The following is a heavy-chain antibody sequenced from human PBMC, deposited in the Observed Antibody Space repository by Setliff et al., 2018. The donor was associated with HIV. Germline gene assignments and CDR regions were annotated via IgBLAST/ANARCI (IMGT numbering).Heavy chain of an antibody. CDR3: ARLGIANAPDDY. CDR1: SGSISSNTYY. D-gene: IGHD2-21*01. CDR2: VFHIGST. Sequence: SEPLSLTCSVSSGSISSNTYYWSWIRQPPGRGLEWIASVFHIGSTYHNPSLKSRVSISIDTSKTQVSLKLRSVTAADTAVYYCARLGIANAPDDYWGQGTLVTVSS. J-gene: IGHJ4*02. V-gene: IGHV4-39*01.